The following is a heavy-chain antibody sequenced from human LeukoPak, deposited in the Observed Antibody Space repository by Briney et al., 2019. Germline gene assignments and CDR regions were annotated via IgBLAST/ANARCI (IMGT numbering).Heavy chain of an antibody. D-gene: IGHD3-22*01. Sequence: GGSLRLSCAASGFTFSSYSMNWGRQAPGKGLEWVSYISSRSSTIYYADSVKGRFTISRDNAKNSLYLQMNSLRDEDTAVYYCARGLYDSSGYPDYWGQGTLVTVSS. J-gene: IGHJ4*02. CDR2: ISSRSSTI. CDR3: ARGLYDSSGYPDY. V-gene: IGHV3-48*02. CDR1: GFTFSSYS.